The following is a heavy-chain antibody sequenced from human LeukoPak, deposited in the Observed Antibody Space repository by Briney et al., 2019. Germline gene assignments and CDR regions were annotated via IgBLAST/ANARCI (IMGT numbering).Heavy chain of an antibody. CDR3: ARVNEIGSSWYSLGYYYDYYMDV. V-gene: IGHV1-18*01. CDR2: IGAYNGNT. Sequence: ASVKVSCKASGYTFNSYGISWVRQAPGQGLEWMGWIGAYNGNTNYAQKLQGRVTMTTDTSTSTAYMELRSLRSDDTAVYYCARVNEIGSSWYSLGYYYDYYMDVWGKGTTVTVSS. J-gene: IGHJ6*03. D-gene: IGHD6-13*01. CDR1: GYTFNSYG.